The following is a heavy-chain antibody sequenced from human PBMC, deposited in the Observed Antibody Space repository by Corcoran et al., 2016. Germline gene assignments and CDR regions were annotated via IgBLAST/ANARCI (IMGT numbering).Heavy chain of an antibody. Sequence: QLQLQESGPGLVKPSETLSLTCTVSGGSISSSSYYWGWIRQPPGKGLEWIGSIYYSGSTYYNPSLKSRVTISVDTSKNQFSLKLSSVTAADPAVYYCARGIVGATLGGAFDIWGQGTMVTVSS. CDR2: IYYSGST. CDR1: GGSISSSSYY. V-gene: IGHV4-39*01. J-gene: IGHJ3*02. CDR3: ARGIVGATLGGAFDI. D-gene: IGHD1-26*01.